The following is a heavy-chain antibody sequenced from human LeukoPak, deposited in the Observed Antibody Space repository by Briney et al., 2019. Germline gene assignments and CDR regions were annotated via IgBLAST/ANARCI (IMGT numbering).Heavy chain of an antibody. J-gene: IGHJ2*01. CDR2: IYHSGST. Sequence: SETLSPTCTVSGGSISSGGYYWSWIRQPPGKGLEWIGYIYHSGSTYYNPSLKSRVTITVDRSKNQFSLKLSSVTAADTAVYYCARDGKPIMTTVTTPLFKRDWYFDLWGRGTLVTVSS. D-gene: IGHD4-11*01. CDR1: GGSISSGGYY. V-gene: IGHV4-30-2*01. CDR3: ARDGKPIMTTVTTPLFKRDWYFDL.